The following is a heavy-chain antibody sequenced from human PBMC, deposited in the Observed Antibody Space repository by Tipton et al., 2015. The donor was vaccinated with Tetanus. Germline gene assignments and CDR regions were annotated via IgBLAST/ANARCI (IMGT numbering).Heavy chain of an antibody. V-gene: IGHV5-51*01. J-gene: IGHJ3*02. CDR2: IYPGDSDT. D-gene: IGHD2-21*01. CDR1: GYSFTSYW. CDR3: ARRPPSNIASDHFDI. Sequence: QLVQSGAEVKKPGESLKISCKGSGYSFTSYWIGWVRQMPGKGLEWMGIIYPGDSDTRYSPSFQGRVTISADKSISTAYLQWSSLKASDPAMYYCARRPPSNIASDHFDIWGQGTTVTVSS.